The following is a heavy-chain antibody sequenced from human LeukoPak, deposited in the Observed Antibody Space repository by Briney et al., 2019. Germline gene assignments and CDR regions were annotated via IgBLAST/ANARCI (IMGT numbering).Heavy chain of an antibody. J-gene: IGHJ3*02. CDR3: ARDDYYDSSGYYSAFDI. CDR2: IYYSGSA. Sequence: SETLSLTCTASDGSISSYFWSWIRQPPGKGLEWIGHIYYSGSANYNPSLKSRVTISVDTSKNQFSLKLSSVTAADTAVYYCARDDYYDSSGYYSAFDIWGQGTMVTVSS. V-gene: IGHV4-59*01. D-gene: IGHD3-22*01. CDR1: DGSISSYF.